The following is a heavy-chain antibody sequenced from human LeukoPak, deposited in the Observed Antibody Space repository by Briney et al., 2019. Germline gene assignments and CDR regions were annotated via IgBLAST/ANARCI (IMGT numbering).Heavy chain of an antibody. CDR1: GGSISSSSYY. CDR3: AAERYSDSCCWFDP. Sequence: SETLSLTCTVSGGSISSSSYYWGWIRQPPGKGLEWIGSIYYSGSTYYNPSLKSRVTISVDTSKNQFSLKLSSVTAADTAVYYCAAERYSDSCCWFDPWGQGTLVAVSS. D-gene: IGHD6-13*01. V-gene: IGHV4-39*01. CDR2: IYYSGST. J-gene: IGHJ5*02.